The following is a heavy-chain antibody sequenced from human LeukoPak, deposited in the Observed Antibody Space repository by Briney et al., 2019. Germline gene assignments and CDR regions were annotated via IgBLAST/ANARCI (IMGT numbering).Heavy chain of an antibody. CDR2: IIPIFGTA. CDR1: GGTFSSYA. D-gene: IGHD2-2*01. Sequence: SVKVSCRASGGTFSSYAISWVRQAPGQGLEWMGGIIPIFGTANYAQKFQGRVTITTDESTSTAYMELSSLRSEDTAVYYCARDVSSTENWFDPWGQGTLVTVSS. CDR3: ARDVSSTENWFDP. V-gene: IGHV1-69*05. J-gene: IGHJ5*02.